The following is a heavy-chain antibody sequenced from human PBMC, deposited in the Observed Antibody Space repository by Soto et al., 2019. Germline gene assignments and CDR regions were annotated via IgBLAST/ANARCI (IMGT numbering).Heavy chain of an antibody. CDR2: IYSGGST. V-gene: IGHV3-66*01. D-gene: IGHD4-17*01. J-gene: IGHJ4*02. Sequence: EVQLVESGGGWVQPGGSLRLSCAASGFTVSSNYMSWVRQAPGKGLEWVSVIYSGGSTYYADSVKGRFTISRDNSKNTLYLQMNSLRAEDTVVYYCARGGSYGGNSEGEIDYWGQGTLVTVSS. CDR3: ARGGSYGGNSEGEIDY. CDR1: GFTVSSNY.